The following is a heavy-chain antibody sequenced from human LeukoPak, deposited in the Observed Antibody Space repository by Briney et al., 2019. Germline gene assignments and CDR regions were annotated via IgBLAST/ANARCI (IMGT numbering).Heavy chain of an antibody. V-gene: IGHV3-23*01. J-gene: IGHJ4*02. CDR3: AKDTTGEFGPDY. D-gene: IGHD7-27*01. Sequence: GGSLRLSWAASGFAFSSYAMSWVRQAPGKGLEWVSAISGSGGSTYYADSVKGRFTISRDNSKNTLYLQMNSLRAEDTAVYYCAKDTTGEFGPDYWGQGTLVTVSS. CDR2: ISGSGGST. CDR1: GFAFSSYA.